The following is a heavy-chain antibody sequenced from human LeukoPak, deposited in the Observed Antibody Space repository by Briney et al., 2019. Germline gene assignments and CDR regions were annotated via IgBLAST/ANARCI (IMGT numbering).Heavy chain of an antibody. Sequence: GGSLRLSCAASGFTFSSYSMNWVRQAPGKGLEWVSSISSSSSYIYYADSVKGRFTISRDNAKNSLYLQMNSLRAEDTAVYYCASDGINYDSSGYSYYFDYWGQGTLVTVSS. J-gene: IGHJ4*02. CDR3: ASDGINYDSSGYSYYFDY. CDR1: GFTFSSYS. V-gene: IGHV3-21*01. CDR2: ISSSSSYI. D-gene: IGHD3-22*01.